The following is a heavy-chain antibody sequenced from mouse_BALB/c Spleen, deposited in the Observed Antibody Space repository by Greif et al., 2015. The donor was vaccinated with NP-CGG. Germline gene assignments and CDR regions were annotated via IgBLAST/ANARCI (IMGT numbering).Heavy chain of an antibody. V-gene: IGHV1S81*02. J-gene: IGHJ2*01. D-gene: IGHD2-2*01. CDR3: TRRGNGYYFDY. Sequence: VQLQQSGAELVKPGASVKLSCKASGYTFTSYYMYWVKQRPGQGLEWIGEINPSNGGTNFNEKFKSKATLTVDKSSSTAYMQLSSLTSEDSAVYYCTRRGNGYYFDYWGQGTTLTVSS. CDR2: INPSNGGT. CDR1: GYTFTSYY.